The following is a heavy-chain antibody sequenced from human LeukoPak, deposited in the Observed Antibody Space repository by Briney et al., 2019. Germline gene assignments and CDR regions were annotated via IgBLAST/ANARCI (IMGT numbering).Heavy chain of an antibody. J-gene: IGHJ4*02. CDR1: GFTFSSYA. CDR3: AKHGESYGDSRIDY. D-gene: IGHD4-17*01. V-gene: IGHV3-23*01. CDR2: ISGSGGST. Sequence: GGSLRLSCAASGFTFSSYAMSWVRQAPGKRLEWVLAISGSGGSTYYPDSVRGRFTISRDNSRNTLYLQMNSLRAEDTAVYYCAKHGESYGDSRIDYWGQGTLVTVSS.